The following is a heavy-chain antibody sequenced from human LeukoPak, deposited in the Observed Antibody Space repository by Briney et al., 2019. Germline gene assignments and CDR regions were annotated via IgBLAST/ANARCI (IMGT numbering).Heavy chain of an antibody. CDR3: ARVPYISPYYFDY. CDR2: ISSSSSYI. J-gene: IGHJ4*02. CDR1: GFTFSSYS. Sequence: PGGSLRLSCAASGFTFSSYSMNWVRQAPGKGLEWVSSISSSSSYIYYADSVKGRFTISRDNAKNSLYLQMNSLRAEDTAVYYCARVPYISPYYFDYWGQGTLVTVSS. D-gene: IGHD3-9*01. V-gene: IGHV3-21*01.